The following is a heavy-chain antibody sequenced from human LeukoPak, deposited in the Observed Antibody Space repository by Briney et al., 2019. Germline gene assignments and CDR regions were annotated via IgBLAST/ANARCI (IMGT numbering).Heavy chain of an antibody. CDR2: IYYSGST. V-gene: IGHV4-59*01. CDR3: ARVRSGWYVGDED. D-gene: IGHD6-19*01. Sequence: PSETLSLTCTVSGGSISSYYWSWIRQPPGKGLEWIGYIYYSGSTNYNPSLKSRVTISVDTSKNQFSLKLGSVTAADTAVYYCARVRSGWYVGDEDWGQGTLVTVSS. J-gene: IGHJ4*02. CDR1: GGSISSYY.